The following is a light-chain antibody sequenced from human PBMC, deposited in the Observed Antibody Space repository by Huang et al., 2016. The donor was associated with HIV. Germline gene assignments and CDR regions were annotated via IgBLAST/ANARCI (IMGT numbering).Light chain of an antibody. CDR2: GAS. CDR1: QNIGNN. Sequence: EMVLTQSPATLSVSPGERATLSCTASQNIGNNLAWYQHKPGQAPRHLIHGASTRATGITARFSGSGSGTDFTLTINSLQSEDFAVYYCLHYNHWPPWTFGPGTRVEI. J-gene: IGKJ1*01. CDR3: LHYNHWPPWT. V-gene: IGKV3-15*01.